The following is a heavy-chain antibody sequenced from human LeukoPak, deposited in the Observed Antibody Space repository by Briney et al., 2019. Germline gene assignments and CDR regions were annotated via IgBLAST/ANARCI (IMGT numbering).Heavy chain of an antibody. V-gene: IGHV3-66*01. Sequence: ETLSLTCAVYGGSFSGYYWSWVRQAPGKGLEWVSVIYSGGSTYYADSVKGRFTISRDNSKNTLYLQMNSLRAEDTAVYYCARDLDCGDYFRTFDIWGQGTMVTVSS. CDR3: ARDLDCGDYFRTFDI. J-gene: IGHJ3*02. CDR1: GGSFSGYY. D-gene: IGHD4-17*01. CDR2: IYSGGST.